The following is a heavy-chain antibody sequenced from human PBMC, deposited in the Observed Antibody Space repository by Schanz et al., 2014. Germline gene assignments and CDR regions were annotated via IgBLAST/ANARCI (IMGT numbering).Heavy chain of an antibody. D-gene: IGHD2-2*01. CDR2: ITYSGGT. CDR3: ARGHSTSLERGSHYYMDV. J-gene: IGHJ6*03. V-gene: IGHV4-59*01. Sequence: QVQLQESGPGLVRPSETLSLTCTVSGGSISSYYWRWIRQSPGKGPEWIGYITYSGGTNHNASLKRRVTIAVDTAKNQFSLKMTSVTAADTAIYYCARGHSTSLERGSHYYMDVWGKGTTVTVSS. CDR1: GGSISSYY.